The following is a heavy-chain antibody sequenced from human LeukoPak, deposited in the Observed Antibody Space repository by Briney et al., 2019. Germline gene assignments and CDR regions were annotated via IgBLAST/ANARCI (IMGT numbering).Heavy chain of an antibody. V-gene: IGHV1-69*04. Sequence: SVKVSCKTSGGTFTSFGFSWVRQAPGQGLEWMGRIIPILNVADYAQKFQGRVTMTRDTSTSTVYMELSSLRSEDTAVYYCARVDHYYYYGMDVWGQGTMVTVSS. CDR2: IIPILNVA. CDR1: GGTFTSFG. J-gene: IGHJ6*02. D-gene: IGHD3-9*01. CDR3: ARVDHYYYYGMDV.